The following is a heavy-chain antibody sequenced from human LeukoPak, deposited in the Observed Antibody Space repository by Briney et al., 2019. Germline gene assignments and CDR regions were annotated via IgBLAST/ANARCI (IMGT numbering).Heavy chain of an antibody. V-gene: IGHV1-2*02. Sequence: ASVKVSCKASGYTFTVYYMHWVRQAPGQGLEWMGGINPNSGGTNYAQKFQGRVTMTRDTSISTAYMELRSLRSDDTAVYYCARGAAGARSWFDRWGEGTLVTVSS. J-gene: IGHJ5*02. CDR1: GYTFTVYY. CDR2: INPNSGGT. D-gene: IGHD6-13*01. CDR3: ARGAAGARSWFDR.